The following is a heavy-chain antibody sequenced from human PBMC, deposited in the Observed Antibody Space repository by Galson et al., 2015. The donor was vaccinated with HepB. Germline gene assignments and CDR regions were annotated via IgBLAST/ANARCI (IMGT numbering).Heavy chain of an antibody. D-gene: IGHD1-14*01. CDR2: IDWSSGRI. Sequence: SLRLSCAASGFKFQDYGMQWVRQAPGKGLEWVSGIDWSSGRIGYADSVKGRFTISRDNTRNSLYLHMNSLGPEDSALYYCAKDTGDNDAFDIWGQGTMVTVSS. CDR1: GFKFQDYG. J-gene: IGHJ3*02. CDR3: AKDTGDNDAFDI. V-gene: IGHV3-9*01.